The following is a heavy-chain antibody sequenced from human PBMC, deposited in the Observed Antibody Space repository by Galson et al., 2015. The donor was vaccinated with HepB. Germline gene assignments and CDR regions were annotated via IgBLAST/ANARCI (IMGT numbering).Heavy chain of an antibody. Sequence: SLRLSCAASGFTFSSYAMHWVRQAPGKGLEWVAVISYDGSNKYYADSVKSRFTISRDNSKNTLYLQMNSLRAEDTAVYYCARVGGYCSSTSCSRPFDYWGQGTLVTVSS. CDR2: ISYDGSNK. J-gene: IGHJ4*02. V-gene: IGHV3-30-3*01. D-gene: IGHD2-2*01. CDR3: ARVGGYCSSTSCSRPFDY. CDR1: GFTFSSYA.